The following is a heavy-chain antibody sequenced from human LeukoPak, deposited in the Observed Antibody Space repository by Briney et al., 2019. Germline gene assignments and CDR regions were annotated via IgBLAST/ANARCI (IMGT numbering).Heavy chain of an antibody. CDR2: IESDGST. CDR1: GFTFSSYW. D-gene: IGHD3-16*01. CDR3: ARSSSAKGGDLYD. V-gene: IGHV3-74*01. Sequence: GGSLRLSCAASGFTFSSYWMHWVRQTPGKGLVWVSRIESDGSTIYADSVRGRFTISRDNAKNSLYLQMNSLRAEDTALYYCARSSSAKGGDLYDWGQGTLVTVSS. J-gene: IGHJ4*02.